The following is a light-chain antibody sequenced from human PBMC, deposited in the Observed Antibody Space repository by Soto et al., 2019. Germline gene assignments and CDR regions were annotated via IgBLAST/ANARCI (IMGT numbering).Light chain of an antibody. CDR2: ETT. Sequence: ESVMTQSPATLSVSPGERATLSCRASQFVSSNLAWYQQEPGQAPRLLIYETTTRASGVPGRFSGSGSGTEFTLTVSGLQSEDVAVYYCQQYHNWPFTFGGGTKVDIK. CDR3: QQYHNWPFT. V-gene: IGKV3-15*01. CDR1: QFVSSN. J-gene: IGKJ4*01.